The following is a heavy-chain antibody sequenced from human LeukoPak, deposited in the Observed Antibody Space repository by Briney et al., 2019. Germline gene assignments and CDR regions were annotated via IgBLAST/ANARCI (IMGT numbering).Heavy chain of an antibody. V-gene: IGHV1-24*01. Sequence: ASVKVSCKVSGYTLTELSMHWVRQAPGKGLEWVGGFDPEDGETIYAQKFQGRVTMTEDTSTDTAYMELSSLRSEDTAVYYCATLADYYDSSGYYNWYFDYWGQGTLVTVSS. CDR2: FDPEDGET. J-gene: IGHJ4*02. D-gene: IGHD3-22*01. CDR1: GYTLTELS. CDR3: ATLADYYDSSGYYNWYFDY.